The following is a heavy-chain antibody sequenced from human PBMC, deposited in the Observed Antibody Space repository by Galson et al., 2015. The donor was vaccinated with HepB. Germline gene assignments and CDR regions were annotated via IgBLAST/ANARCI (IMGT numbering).Heavy chain of an antibody. J-gene: IGHJ4*02. CDR2: ISSSSSYT. V-gene: IGHV3-11*06. Sequence: SLRLSCAASGFTFSDYYMSWIRQAPGKGLEWVSYISSSSSYTNYADSVKGRFTISRDNAKNSLYLQMNSLRAEDTAVYYCAREDYSSGWPPFDYWGQGTLVTVSS. CDR3: AREDYSSGWPPFDY. CDR1: GFTFSDYY. D-gene: IGHD6-19*01.